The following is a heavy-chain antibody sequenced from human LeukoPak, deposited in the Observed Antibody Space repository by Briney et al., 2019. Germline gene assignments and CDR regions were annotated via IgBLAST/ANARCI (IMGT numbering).Heavy chain of an antibody. J-gene: IGHJ4*02. CDR3: ARGTHQEMTTVTTFDY. Sequence: SVKVSCKASGGTFSSYAISWVRQAPGQGLEWMGRITPILGIANYAQKFQGRVTITADKSTSTAYMELSSLRSEDTAVYYCARGTHQEMTTVTTFDYWGEGTLVTVSA. CDR1: GGTFSSYA. D-gene: IGHD4-17*01. V-gene: IGHV1-69*04. CDR2: ITPILGIA.